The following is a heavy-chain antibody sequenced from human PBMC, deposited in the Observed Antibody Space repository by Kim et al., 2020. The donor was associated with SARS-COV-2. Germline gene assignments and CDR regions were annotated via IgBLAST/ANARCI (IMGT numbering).Heavy chain of an antibody. CDR3: ARDPLGIATAGTGWFDP. Sequence: LKSRVTISVDTSKNQFSLKLSSVTAADTAVYYCARDPLGIATAGTGWFDPWGQGTLVTVSS. D-gene: IGHD6-13*01. J-gene: IGHJ5*02. V-gene: IGHV4-31*02.